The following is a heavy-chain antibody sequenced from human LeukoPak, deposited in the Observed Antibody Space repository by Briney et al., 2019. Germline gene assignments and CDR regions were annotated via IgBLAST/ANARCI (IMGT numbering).Heavy chain of an antibody. CDR3: ARDSSSRGPYYFDY. Sequence: GGSLRLSCAASGFTFSSYGMNWVRQAPGKGLEWVSSISSGSGYIYYADSVKGRFTISRDNAKNSLSLQMNSLRAEDTAVYYCARDSSSRGPYYFDYWGQGTLVTVPS. J-gene: IGHJ4*02. CDR1: GFTFSSYG. V-gene: IGHV3-21*01. CDR2: ISSGSGYI. D-gene: IGHD3-10*01.